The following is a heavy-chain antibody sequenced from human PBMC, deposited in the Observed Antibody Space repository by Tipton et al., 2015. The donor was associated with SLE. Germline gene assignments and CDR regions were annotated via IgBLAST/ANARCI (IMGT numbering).Heavy chain of an antibody. CDR2: INPDNGDT. Sequence: QSGPEVKKPGASVKVSCKASGYTFTDYFLHWVRQAPGQGLEWMGWINPDNGDTIYAQKFQGRVTVTTDTSTTTAYMELRTLTSDYTAVYFCARDADRLHGSHFDLWGRRTLVTVFS. D-gene: IGHD5-24*01. V-gene: IGHV1-18*04. J-gene: IGHJ2*01. CDR3: ARDADRLHGSHFDL. CDR1: GYTFTDYF.